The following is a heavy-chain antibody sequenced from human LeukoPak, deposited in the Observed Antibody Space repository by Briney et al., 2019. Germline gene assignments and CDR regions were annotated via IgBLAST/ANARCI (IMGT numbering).Heavy chain of an antibody. D-gene: IGHD3-22*01. J-gene: IGHJ4*02. V-gene: IGHV3-7*01. CDR2: IKQDGSEK. CDR1: GFTFSSYW. Sequence: GGSLRLSCAASGFTFSSYWMSWVRQAPGKGLEWVANIKQDGSEKYYVDSVKGRFTISRDNAKNSLYLQMNSLRAEDTAVYYCASTLGYYYDSSGYYYGDYWGQGTLVTVSS. CDR3: ASTLGYYYDSSGYYYGDY.